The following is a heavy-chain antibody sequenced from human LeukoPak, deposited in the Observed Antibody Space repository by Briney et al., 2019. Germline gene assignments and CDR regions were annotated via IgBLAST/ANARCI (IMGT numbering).Heavy chain of an antibody. D-gene: IGHD5-12*01. Sequence: GRSLRLSCAASGFTFSSYAMHWVRQAPGKGLEWVAVISYDGSNKYYADSVKGRFTISRDNSKNTLYLQMNSLRAEDTAVYYCASGYEGTFVFDYWGQGTLVTVSS. CDR2: ISYDGSNK. CDR1: GFTFSSYA. CDR3: ASGYEGTFVFDY. J-gene: IGHJ4*02. V-gene: IGHV3-30*04.